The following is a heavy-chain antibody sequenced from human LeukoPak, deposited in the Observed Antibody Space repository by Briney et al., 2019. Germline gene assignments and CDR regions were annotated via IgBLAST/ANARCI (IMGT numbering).Heavy chain of an antibody. CDR2: ISYDGSNK. J-gene: IGHJ6*02. Sequence: GGSLRLSCAASGFTFSSYAMHWVRQAPGKGLEWVAVISYDGSNKYYADSVKGRFTISRDNSKNTLYLQMTSLRAEDPAVYYCARGGITMIVVVISAYYYGMDVWGQGTTVTVSS. V-gene: IGHV3-30-3*01. CDR1: GFTFSSYA. CDR3: ARGGITMIVVVISAYYYGMDV. D-gene: IGHD3-22*01.